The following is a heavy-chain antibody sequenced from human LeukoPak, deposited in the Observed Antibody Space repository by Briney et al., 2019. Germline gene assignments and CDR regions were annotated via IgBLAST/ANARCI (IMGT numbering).Heavy chain of an antibody. CDR1: GFTFSSYS. D-gene: IGHD3-22*01. V-gene: IGHV3-21*01. J-gene: IGHJ4*02. CDR2: SSSSSSYI. CDR3: ARDLSDSSPYDY. Sequence: GGSLRLSCAASGFTFSSYSMNWVRQAPGKGLEWVSSSSSSSSYIYYADSVKGRFTISRDNAKNSLYLQMNSLRAEDTAVYYCARDLSDSSPYDYWGQGTLVTVSS.